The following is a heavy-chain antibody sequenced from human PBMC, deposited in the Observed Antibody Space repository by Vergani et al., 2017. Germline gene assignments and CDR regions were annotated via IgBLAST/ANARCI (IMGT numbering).Heavy chain of an antibody. Sequence: EVQLVESGGGLVQPGRSLRLSCAASGFTFDDYAMHWVRQAPGKGLEGVSGISWNSGSIGYADSVKGRFTISRDNAKNSLYLQMNSLRAEDTALYYCAKDLQLERADAFDIWGQGTMVTVSS. CDR1: GFTFDDYA. CDR2: ISWNSGSI. V-gene: IGHV3-9*01. D-gene: IGHD1-1*01. CDR3: AKDLQLERADAFDI. J-gene: IGHJ3*02.